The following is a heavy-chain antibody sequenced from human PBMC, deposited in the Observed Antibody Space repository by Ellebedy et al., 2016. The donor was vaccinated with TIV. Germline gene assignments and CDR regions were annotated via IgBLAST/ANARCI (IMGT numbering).Heavy chain of an antibody. Sequence: GESLKISCQGSGYSFTSYWIAWVRQKPGKGLEWMGNIYPGDSETRYSPSFEGQVTISADKSSSTAFLHWSSLKASDTAMDYCARGVSAGSGWLDPWGPGTLVTVSS. V-gene: IGHV5-51*01. CDR1: GYSFTSYW. CDR2: IYPGDSET. CDR3: ARGVSAGSGWLDP. J-gene: IGHJ5*01. D-gene: IGHD3-3*01.